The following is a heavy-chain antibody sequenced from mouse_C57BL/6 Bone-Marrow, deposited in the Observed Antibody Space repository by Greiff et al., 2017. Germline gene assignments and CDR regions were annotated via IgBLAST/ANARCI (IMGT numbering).Heavy chain of an antibody. CDR1: GYTFTSYG. J-gene: IGHJ3*01. V-gene: IGHV1-81*01. CDR3: DVGSSCYTFAY. D-gene: IGHD3-2*02. Sequence: QVQLQQSGAELARPGASVKLSCKASGYTFTSYGISWVKQRTGQGLEWIGEIYPRSGNTYYNEKFKGKATLTADKSSRTAYMERRSLASEDYAVYVCDVGSSCYTFAYWRKGSLVTVCA. CDR2: IYPRSGNT.